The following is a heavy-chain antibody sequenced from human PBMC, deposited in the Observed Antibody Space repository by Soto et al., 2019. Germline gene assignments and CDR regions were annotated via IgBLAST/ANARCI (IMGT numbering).Heavy chain of an antibody. CDR2: IGTAGDP. D-gene: IGHD5-12*01. CDR3: AGGSGYSGYQRSPFGMDV. V-gene: IGHV3-13*05. CDR1: GFTFSIYD. Sequence: PGGSLRLSCAASGFTFSIYDMHWVRQATGKGLEWVSAIGTAGDPYYPGSVKGRFTISRENAKNSLYLQMNSLRAGDTAVYYCAGGSGYSGYQRSPFGMDVWGQGTTVTVSS. J-gene: IGHJ6*02.